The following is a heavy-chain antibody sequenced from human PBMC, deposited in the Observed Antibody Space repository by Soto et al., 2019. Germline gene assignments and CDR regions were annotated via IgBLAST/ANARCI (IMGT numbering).Heavy chain of an antibody. D-gene: IGHD3-22*01. Sequence: QVQLVQSGAEVKKPGSSVKVSCKASGGTFSSYTISWVRQAPGQGLEWMGRIIPILGIANYAQKFQGRVTIXXDXSXXTAYMELSSLRSEDTAVYYCARGPWYYDSSGYYADWGQGTLVTVSS. CDR1: GGTFSSYT. CDR3: ARGPWYYDSSGYYAD. J-gene: IGHJ4*02. V-gene: IGHV1-69*02. CDR2: IIPILGIA.